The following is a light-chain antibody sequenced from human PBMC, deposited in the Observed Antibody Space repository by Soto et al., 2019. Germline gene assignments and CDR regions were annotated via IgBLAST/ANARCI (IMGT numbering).Light chain of an antibody. CDR1: NIGSKS. J-gene: IGLJ1*01. Sequence: SYELTQPPSVSVAPGKTARITCGGNNIGSKSVHWYQQKPGQAPVLVIYYDSDRPSGIPERFSGSNSGNTATLTISRVEAGDEADYYCQVWDSSSDHGVFGTGTKLTFL. CDR2: YDS. V-gene: IGLV3-21*04. CDR3: QVWDSSSDHGV.